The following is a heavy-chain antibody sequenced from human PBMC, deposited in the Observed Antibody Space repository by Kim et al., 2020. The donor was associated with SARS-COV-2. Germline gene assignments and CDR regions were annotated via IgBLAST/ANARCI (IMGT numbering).Heavy chain of an antibody. V-gene: IGHV3-23*01. J-gene: IGHJ4*02. CDR3: EACDY. Sequence: GGSLRLSCAASGFTFSTYAMSWARQAPGKGLEWVSTISDSGLRTHYADSVKGRVTISRDNSRTTLFLQMNYLRAEDTAIYYCEACDYWGQGSRVTVSS. CDR2: ISDSGLRT. CDR1: GFTFSTYA.